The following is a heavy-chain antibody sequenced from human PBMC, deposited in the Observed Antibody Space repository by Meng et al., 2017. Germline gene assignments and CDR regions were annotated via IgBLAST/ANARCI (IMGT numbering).Heavy chain of an antibody. CDR1: GHTFRGYY. CDR3: ARDHVWYFDL. V-gene: IGHV1-2*02. CDR2: INPNSDGT. J-gene: IGHJ2*01. Sequence: QVQLVQYGAEVKKPGASVKSSCKASGHTFRGYYMHWVRQAPGQGLEWMGWINPNSDGTNYAQKVQGRVTMTSDTSISTAYMELSRLRSDDTAVYYCARDHVWYFDLWGRGTLVTVSS.